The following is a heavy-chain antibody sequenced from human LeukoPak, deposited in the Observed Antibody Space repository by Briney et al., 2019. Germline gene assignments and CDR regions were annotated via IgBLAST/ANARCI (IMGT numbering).Heavy chain of an antibody. V-gene: IGHV3-30*04. CDR3: XXXIXXXXS. Sequence: FTFXXXAMHWVRQAPGXXLEGVAVISYDGSNKYYADSVKGRFTISRDNSKNTVFLQMNSLRAEDTGVYYCXXXIXXXXSWGQGXLXTVSS. CDR1: FTFXXXA. J-gene: IGHJ5*02. CDR2: ISYDGSNK.